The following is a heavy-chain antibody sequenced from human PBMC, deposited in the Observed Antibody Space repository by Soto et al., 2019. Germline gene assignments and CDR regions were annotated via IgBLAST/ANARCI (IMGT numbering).Heavy chain of an antibody. J-gene: IGHJ5*02. Sequence: PSETLSLTCTVSGGSISSYYWSWIRQPPGKGLGWIGYIYYSGSTNYNPSLKSRVTISVDTSKNQFSLKLSSVTAADTAVYYCARETMIELTNWFDPWGQGTLVTVSS. V-gene: IGHV4-59*01. CDR1: GGSISSYY. D-gene: IGHD3-22*01. CDR3: ARETMIELTNWFDP. CDR2: IYYSGST.